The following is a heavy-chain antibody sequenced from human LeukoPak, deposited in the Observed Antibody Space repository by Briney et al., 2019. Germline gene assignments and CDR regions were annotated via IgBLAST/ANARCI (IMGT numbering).Heavy chain of an antibody. CDR2: ISSSGSTI. V-gene: IGHV3-11*04. J-gene: IGHJ4*02. D-gene: IGHD2-2*01. CDR1: GFTFSDYY. CDR3: ARARRYCSSTSCYYFDY. Sequence: GGSLRLXCAASGFTFSDYYMSWIRQAPGKGLEWVSYISSSGSTIYYADSVKGRFTISRDNAKNSLYLQMNSLRAEDTAVYYCARARRYCSSTSCYYFDYWGQGTLVTVSS.